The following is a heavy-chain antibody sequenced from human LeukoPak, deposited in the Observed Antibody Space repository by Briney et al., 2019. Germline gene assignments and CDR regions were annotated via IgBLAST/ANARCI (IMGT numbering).Heavy chain of an antibody. J-gene: IGHJ3*02. Sequence: AGSLRLSCAAYGFTVSSNYMSWVRQAPGKGLEWVSYIYSGGSTYYQDSVKGRFTISGDNSKNTLYLQMNSLRAEDTAVYYCARDGPGRYSSSWHGGAFDIWGQGTMVTVSS. V-gene: IGHV3-53*01. CDR3: ARDGPGRYSSSWHGGAFDI. CDR2: IYSGGST. D-gene: IGHD6-13*01. CDR1: GFTVSSNY.